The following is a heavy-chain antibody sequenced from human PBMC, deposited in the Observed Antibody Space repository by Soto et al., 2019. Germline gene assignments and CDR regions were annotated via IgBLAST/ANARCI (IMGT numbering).Heavy chain of an antibody. J-gene: IGHJ4*02. V-gene: IGHV3-74*01. CDR2: INRDGRER. CDR3: ARDEEANPWYVLDY. CDR1: GFTFSSYW. Sequence: EVHLEESGGGLVQPGGSLRLSCAASGFTFSSYWMHWVRQAPGEGLVWVSLINRDGRERKYADSVKGRFTISRDDAKSTVYLQMDSLSAEDTAVYYCARDEEANPWYVLDYWGLGPLVTVSS. D-gene: IGHD3-10*02.